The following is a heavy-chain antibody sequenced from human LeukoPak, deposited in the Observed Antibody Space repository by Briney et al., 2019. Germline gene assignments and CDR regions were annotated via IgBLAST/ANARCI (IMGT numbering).Heavy chain of an antibody. CDR2: VNHSGST. Sequence: SETLSLTCAVYGGSFSGYYWSWIRQPPGKGLEWIGEVNHSGSTNYNPSLKSRVTISVDTSKNQFSLKLSSVTAADTAVYYCARGRGFDPWGQGTLVTVSS. V-gene: IGHV4-34*01. J-gene: IGHJ5*02. CDR1: GGSFSGYY. CDR3: ARGRGFDP.